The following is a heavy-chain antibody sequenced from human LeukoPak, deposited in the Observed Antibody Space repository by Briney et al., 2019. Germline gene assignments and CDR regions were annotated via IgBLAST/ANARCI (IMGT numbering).Heavy chain of an antibody. CDR1: GFTLSNYD. CDR2: ISTSSRYI. D-gene: IGHD2-2*01. V-gene: IGHV3-21*01. CDR3: ARADCSSSTCYLRRSWFDP. J-gene: IGHJ5*02. Sequence: GGSLRLFCAASGFTLSNYDMNWVRQAPGKGLEWVSSISTSSRYIYYKDSVRGRFTISRDDAKNSLYLEMNSLRAGDTAVYYCARADCSSSTCYLRRSWFDPWGQGTLVTVSS.